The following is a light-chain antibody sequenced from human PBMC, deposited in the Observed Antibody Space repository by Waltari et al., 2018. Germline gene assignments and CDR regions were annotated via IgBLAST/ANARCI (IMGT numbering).Light chain of an antibody. CDR3: ASWDDSHYV. V-gene: IGLV1-47*01. CDR1: HSNLGSNY. J-gene: IGLJ1*01. Sequence: QSVLTQPPSASATPGQRVTISCPGSHSNLGSNYLYWYQHLPGTAPKLPIYRNNERPSRVPDRFSASKYGTSASLVINGLRSEDEAVYYCASWDDSHYVFGPGTTVTVL. CDR2: RNN.